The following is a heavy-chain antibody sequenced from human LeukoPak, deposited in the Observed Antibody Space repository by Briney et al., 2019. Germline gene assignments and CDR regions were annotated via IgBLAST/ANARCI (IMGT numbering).Heavy chain of an antibody. Sequence: ASVKVSCKASGYTFTSYGISWVRQAPGQGLEWMGWISAYNGNTNYAQKLQGRVTMTTDTSTSTAYMELRSLRSDDTAVYYCARVFGITGTEVDNWFDPWGQGTLVTVSS. CDR1: GYTFTSYG. J-gene: IGHJ5*02. V-gene: IGHV1-18*01. CDR3: ARVFGITGTEVDNWFDP. D-gene: IGHD1-20*01. CDR2: ISAYNGNT.